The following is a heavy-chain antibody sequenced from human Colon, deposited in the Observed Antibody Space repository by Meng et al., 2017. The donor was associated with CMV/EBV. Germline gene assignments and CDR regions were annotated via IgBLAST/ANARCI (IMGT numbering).Heavy chain of an antibody. Sequence: SETLSLTCSVSGGSISSSSYYWGWIRQPPGKGPEWIGTMYYTGSTYYNPSLKSRVTMSLDRSKNQFSLKLRSVTAADTAVYYCARDDEFCSGGSCYYFDYWGQGTLVTVSS. CDR3: ARDDEFCSGGSCYYFDY. V-gene: IGHV4-39*07. D-gene: IGHD2-15*01. J-gene: IGHJ4*01. CDR1: GGSISSSSYY. CDR2: MYYTGST.